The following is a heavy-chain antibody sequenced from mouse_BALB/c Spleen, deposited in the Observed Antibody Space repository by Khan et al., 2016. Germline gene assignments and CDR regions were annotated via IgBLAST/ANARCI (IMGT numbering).Heavy chain of an antibody. CDR1: GYTFTDYN. J-gene: IGHJ3*01. CDR3: ARGSPGGFAY. Sequence: VQLKQSGPELVKPGASVKISCKASGYTFTDYNMHWVKQSHGKSLEWIGYIYPYNGGTGYNQKFKSKATLTVDNSSSTAYMELRSLTSEDSAVYDCARGSPGGFAYWGQGTLVTVSA. CDR2: IYPYNGGT. D-gene: IGHD4-1*01. V-gene: IGHV1S29*02.